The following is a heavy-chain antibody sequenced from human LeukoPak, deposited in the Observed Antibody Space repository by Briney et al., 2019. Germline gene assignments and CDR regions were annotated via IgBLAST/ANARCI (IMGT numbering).Heavy chain of an antibody. V-gene: IGHV3-33*01. J-gene: IGHJ3*02. D-gene: IGHD6-13*01. Sequence: GGSLRLSCAASGFTFSSYGMHWVRQAPGEGLEWVAVIWYDGSNKYYADSVKGRFTIPRDNSKNTLYLQMNSLRAEDTAVYYCARDQRVAYSSSWYGGAFDIWGQGTMVTVSS. CDR1: GFTFSSYG. CDR2: IWYDGSNK. CDR3: ARDQRVAYSSSWYGGAFDI.